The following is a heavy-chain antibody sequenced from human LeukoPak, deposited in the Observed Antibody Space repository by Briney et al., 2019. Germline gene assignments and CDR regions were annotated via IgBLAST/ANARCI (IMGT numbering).Heavy chain of an antibody. CDR1: GYSVSSGYY. Sequence: PSETLSFTCTVSGYSVSSGYYWGWIRQPTGKGLEWIGSIYHSGSTYYNPSLESRVTISIDTSKNQFSLKLNSVTAADTAVYYCARGGTTYYYDSSGYYFGPWFDPWGQGTLVTVSS. J-gene: IGHJ5*02. V-gene: IGHV4-38-2*02. D-gene: IGHD3-22*01. CDR3: ARGGTTYYYDSSGYYFGPWFDP. CDR2: IYHSGST.